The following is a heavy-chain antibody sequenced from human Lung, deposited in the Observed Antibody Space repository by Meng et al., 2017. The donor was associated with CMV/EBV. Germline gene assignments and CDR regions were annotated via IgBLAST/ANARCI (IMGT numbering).Heavy chain of an antibody. J-gene: IGHJ4*02. Sequence: SISSGVSYWSSIRQPPGQGLEWIGYIYYSGSTYYTPSLKSRVTISVDTSKNQFSLKLSSVTAADTAVYYCARGPSTVTVGRVGFDYWGQGTLVTVSS. CDR2: IYYSGST. D-gene: IGHD2-21*02. CDR3: ARGPSTVTVGRVGFDY. V-gene: IGHV4-31*02. CDR1: SISSGVSY.